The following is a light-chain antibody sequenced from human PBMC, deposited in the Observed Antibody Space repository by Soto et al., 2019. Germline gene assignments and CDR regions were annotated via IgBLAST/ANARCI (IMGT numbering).Light chain of an antibody. CDR1: QSISSSY. Sequence: EIVLTQSPGTLSLSPGERATLSCRASQSISSSYLAWYQQSPGQAPRLLIYGASSRTTGTPDRFSGSGSGTDFTLTISRLEPEDFAVYYCQQRKTFGQGTNLEIK. J-gene: IGKJ2*01. CDR2: GAS. CDR3: QQRKT. V-gene: IGKV3-20*01.